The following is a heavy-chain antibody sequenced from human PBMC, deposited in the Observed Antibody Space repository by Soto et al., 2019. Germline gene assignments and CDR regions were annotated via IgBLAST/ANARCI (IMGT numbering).Heavy chain of an antibody. J-gene: IGHJ4*02. V-gene: IGHV1-3*01. CDR3: AGRRDLGGGPFDY. Sequence: QVQLVQSGAEVKKPGASVKVSCKASGYTFTRYGIHWVRQAPGQRLEWMGWINPGNGDTKYSQKLQGRVTLTRDTSAGKAYMDLSSLRSEDTAVYYCAGRRDLGGGPFDYWGQGTLVTVSS. D-gene: IGHD3-16*01. CDR2: INPGNGDT. CDR1: GYTFTRYG.